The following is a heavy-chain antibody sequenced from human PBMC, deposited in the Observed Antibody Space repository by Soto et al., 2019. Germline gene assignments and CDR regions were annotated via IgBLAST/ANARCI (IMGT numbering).Heavy chain of an antibody. D-gene: IGHD2-15*01. CDR1: GFPFSSRA. J-gene: IGHJ5*02. V-gene: IGHV3-23*01. Sequence: EVQLLESGGGLVQPGGSLRLSCAASGFPFSSRAMSWVRQAPGKGLEWVSAISGSGTITYYADSVKGRFTISRDTSKNTLYLQMNSLRADDTGVYYCAECATYCSGAACRAWGQGTLVTVSS. CDR2: ISGSGTIT. CDR3: AECATYCSGAACRA.